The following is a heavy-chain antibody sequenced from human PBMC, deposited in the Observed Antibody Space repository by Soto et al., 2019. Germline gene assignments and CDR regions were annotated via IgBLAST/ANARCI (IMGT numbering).Heavy chain of an antibody. V-gene: IGHV3-7*03. CDR3: ASPPHGMDV. CDR2: IKQDGSET. J-gene: IGHJ6*02. CDR1: GFTLSSFW. Sequence: EVQLVESGGGLVQPGGSLRLSCAASGFTLSSFWMTWVRQAPGKGLEWVASIKQDGSETYYVDFVKGRFTISRDNPKNTLYLQMNSLRVGDTAVYYCASPPHGMDVWGQGTTVTVSS.